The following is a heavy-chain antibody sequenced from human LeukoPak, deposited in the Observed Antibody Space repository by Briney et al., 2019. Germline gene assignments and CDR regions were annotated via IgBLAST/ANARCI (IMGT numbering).Heavy chain of an antibody. D-gene: IGHD2-2*01. V-gene: IGHV4-39*07. Sequence: SETLSLTCSVSGGSISSGGYLWVWIRQPPGKGLEWIGSMNYRGSTYYNPSLKSRVTISVDTSKNQFSLKLSSVTAADTAVYYCARKGYCSSTSCPGGYFQHWGQGTLVTVSS. CDR1: GGSISSGGYL. CDR2: MNYRGST. J-gene: IGHJ1*01. CDR3: ARKGYCSSTSCPGGYFQH.